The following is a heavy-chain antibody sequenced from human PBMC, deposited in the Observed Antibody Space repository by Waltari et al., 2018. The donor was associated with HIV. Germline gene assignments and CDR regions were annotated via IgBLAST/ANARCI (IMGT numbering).Heavy chain of an antibody. J-gene: IGHJ6*02. D-gene: IGHD3-16*02. CDR2: LYSKGKA. V-gene: IGHV3-53*01. Sequence: EVQLVDSGGNLSRPGGCLRLSCVGSGFIVSANYMGWVRQATGTGPEWGSVLYSKGKARYGVSGKGRFTILRYKSKSTRNRQIDALRVDDTAVYYFARMQRFYGSEQSRYFYFGMDVWGQGTTVTVSS. CDR3: ARMQRFYGSEQSRYFYFGMDV. CDR1: GFIVSANY.